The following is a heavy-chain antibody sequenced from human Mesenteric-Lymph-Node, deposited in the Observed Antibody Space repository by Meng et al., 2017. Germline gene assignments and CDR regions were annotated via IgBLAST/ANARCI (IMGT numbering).Heavy chain of an antibody. V-gene: IGHV3-74*01. J-gene: IGHJ4*02. D-gene: IGHD1-14*01. CDR1: GFTLSTYW. Sequence: GESLKISCIASGFTLSTYWMNWVRQAPGKGLVWVSRIGPDGTHTNYADSVKGRFAISRDNAKNTLYLEMNSLRAEDTAVYYCAKTERVRILSYFDYWGQGTLVTVSS. CDR3: AKTERVRILSYFDY. CDR2: IGPDGTHT.